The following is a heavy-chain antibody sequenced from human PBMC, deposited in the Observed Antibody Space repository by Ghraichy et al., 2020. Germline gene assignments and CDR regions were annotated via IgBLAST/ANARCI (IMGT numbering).Heavy chain of an antibody. CDR1: GFTFSNAW. V-gene: IGHV3-15*01. J-gene: IGHJ3*02. Sequence: GGSLRLSCAASGFTFSNAWMSWVRQAPGKGLEWVGRIKSKTDGWTTDYAAPVKGRFTISRDDSKNTLYLQMNSLKTEDTAVYYCTTTYYYDSSGYYYRAFDISGQGTMVTVSS. CDR2: IKSKTDGWTT. D-gene: IGHD3-22*01. CDR3: TTTYYYDSSGYYYRAFDI.